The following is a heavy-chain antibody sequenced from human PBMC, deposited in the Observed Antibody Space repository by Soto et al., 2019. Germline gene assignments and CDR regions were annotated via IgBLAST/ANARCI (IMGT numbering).Heavy chain of an antibody. CDR3: AKMRQPAFGQFLKLYPMDV. D-gene: IGHD3-10*01. J-gene: IGHJ6*02. Sequence: QLVESGGGVVQPGRSLTLSCASSGFTFSWFGMHWVRQAPGRGLEWVATISYDGETVYYADSVKGRFTVSRNNSKNTLNLQMNRLGAEDTALYYCAKMRQPAFGQFLKLYPMDVWGQGTTVTVSS. V-gene: IGHV3-30*18. CDR2: ISYDGETV. CDR1: GFTFSWFG.